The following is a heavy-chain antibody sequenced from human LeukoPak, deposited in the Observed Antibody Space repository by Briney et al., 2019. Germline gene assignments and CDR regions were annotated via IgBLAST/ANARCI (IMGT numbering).Heavy chain of an antibody. CDR3: ARAGDTAIVDFDY. V-gene: IGHV1-2*02. Sequence: GASVKVSCKASGYTFTGYYMHWVRQAPGQGLEWMGWINPNSGGTNYAQKFQGRVTMTRDTSISTAYMELSRLRSDDTAVYYCARAGDTAIVDFDYWGQGTLVTVSS. CDR1: GYTFTGYY. D-gene: IGHD5-18*01. J-gene: IGHJ4*02. CDR2: INPNSGGT.